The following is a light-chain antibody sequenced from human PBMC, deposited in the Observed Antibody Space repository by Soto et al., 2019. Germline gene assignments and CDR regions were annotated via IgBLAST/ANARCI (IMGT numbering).Light chain of an antibody. J-gene: IGLJ1*01. V-gene: IGLV2-14*01. Sequence: QSVLTQPASVSGSPGQSITISCTGTGSDVGGYDYVSWYQHHPGKAPKVMIYEVTNRPSGVSNRFSGYKSGNTASLTISWLLAEDEADYYCSLYTSSSTYVSGTGSKVTVL. CDR1: GSDVGGYDY. CDR2: EVT. CDR3: SLYTSSSTYV.